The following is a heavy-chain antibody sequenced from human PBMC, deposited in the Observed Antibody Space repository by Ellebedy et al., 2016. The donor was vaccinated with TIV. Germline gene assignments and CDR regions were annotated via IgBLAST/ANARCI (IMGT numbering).Heavy chain of an antibody. Sequence: GESLKISCAASGFTFTTFGMNWVCQAPGKGLEWVSGSTAGGDRTYYTDSVKGRFTISRDNSKNTLFLQMNSLRAEDTAVYYCAKIPTSVTKPSEVFFDYWGQGTLVTVSS. CDR1: GFTFTTFG. J-gene: IGHJ4*02. V-gene: IGHV3-23*01. D-gene: IGHD4-11*01. CDR3: AKIPTSVTKPSEVFFDY. CDR2: STAGGDRT.